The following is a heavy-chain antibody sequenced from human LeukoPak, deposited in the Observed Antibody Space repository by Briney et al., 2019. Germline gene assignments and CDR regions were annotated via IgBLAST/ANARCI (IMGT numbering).Heavy chain of an antibody. Sequence: GGSLRLSCAASGFTFSSYWISWVRQAPGKGLEWVANIKQDGSEKYYVDSVKGRFTISRDNAKNSLYLQMNSLRAEDTAVYYCARADIVATIMRYYYYGMDVWGQGTTVTVSS. CDR1: GFTFSSYW. V-gene: IGHV3-7*01. J-gene: IGHJ6*02. CDR2: IKQDGSEK. CDR3: ARADIVATIMRYYYYGMDV. D-gene: IGHD5-12*01.